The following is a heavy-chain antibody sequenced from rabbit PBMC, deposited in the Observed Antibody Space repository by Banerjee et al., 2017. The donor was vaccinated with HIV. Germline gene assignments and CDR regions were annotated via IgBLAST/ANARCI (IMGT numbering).Heavy chain of an antibody. J-gene: IGHJ4*01. Sequence: LEESGGDLVKPEGSLTLTCTASGFSFTNKYVMCWVRQAPGKGLEWIACINTSSGNTVYASWAKGRFTISRDNAQNTVFLQMTSLTAADTATYFCARGGDGYAGWNFNLWGQGTLSPS. CDR3: ARGGDGYAGWNFNL. V-gene: IGHV1S45*01. CDR1: GFSFTNKYV. D-gene: IGHD4-2*01. CDR2: INTSSGNT.